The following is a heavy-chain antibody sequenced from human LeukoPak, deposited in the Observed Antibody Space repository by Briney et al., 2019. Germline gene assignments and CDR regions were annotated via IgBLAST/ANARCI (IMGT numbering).Heavy chain of an antibody. CDR2: ISSSSSYI. V-gene: IGHV3-21*01. CDR1: GFTFSSYS. J-gene: IGHJ4*02. D-gene: IGHD2-15*01. CDR3: AREAVVADPPY. Sequence: GGSLRLSCAASGFTFSSYSMNWVRQAPGKGLEWVSSISSSSSYIYYAESVKGRFTISRDNAKNSLHLQMNSLRAEDTAVYYCAREAVVADPPYWGQGTLVTVSS.